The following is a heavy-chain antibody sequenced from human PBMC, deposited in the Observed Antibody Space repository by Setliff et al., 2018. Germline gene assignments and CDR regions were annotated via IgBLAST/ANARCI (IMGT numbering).Heavy chain of an antibody. CDR1: GGSISSGGYY. J-gene: IGHJ6*03. V-gene: IGHV4-31*03. CDR3: ARQVSHYDFWSGYYGYYYYYMDV. D-gene: IGHD3-3*01. CDR2: IYYSGST. Sequence: SETLSLTCTVSGGSISSGGYYWSWIRQHPGKGLEWIGYIYYSGSTYYNPSLKSRVTTSVDTSKNQFSLKLSSVTAADTAVYYCARQVSHYDFWSGYYGYYYYYMDVWGKGTTVTVSS.